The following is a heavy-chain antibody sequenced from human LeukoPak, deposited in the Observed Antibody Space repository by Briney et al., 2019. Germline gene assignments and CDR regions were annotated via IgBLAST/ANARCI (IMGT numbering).Heavy chain of an antibody. Sequence: GRSLRLSCAASGFAFSSYDMHWVGQTPGKGLEGVAVIWYDESHEDYADSVKGRFTISRDNSKNTLYLQMNSLRGEDTAVYYCARDRGTSNNYFDYWGQGTLVTVSS. D-gene: IGHD1-26*01. V-gene: IGHV3-33*01. CDR1: GFAFSSYD. J-gene: IGHJ4*02. CDR3: ARDRGTSNNYFDY. CDR2: IWYDESHE.